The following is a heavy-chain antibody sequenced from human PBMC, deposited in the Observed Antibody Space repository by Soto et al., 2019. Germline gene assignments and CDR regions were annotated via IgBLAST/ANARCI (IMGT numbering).Heavy chain of an antibody. Sequence: ASVKVSCKASGYLFTAYSMHWVRLAPGQGLEWMGVVNPSGGSTKYAQNFQGRVTMTTDTSTSTAYMELRSLRSDDTAVYYCARGEDIVVVVAASPYYYGMDVWGQGTTVTVSS. CDR2: VNPSGGST. J-gene: IGHJ6*02. CDR1: GYLFTAYS. CDR3: ARGEDIVVVVAASPYYYGMDV. D-gene: IGHD2-15*01. V-gene: IGHV1-46*01.